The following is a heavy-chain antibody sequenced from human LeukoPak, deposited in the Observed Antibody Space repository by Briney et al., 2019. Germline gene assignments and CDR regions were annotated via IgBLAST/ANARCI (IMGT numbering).Heavy chain of an antibody. D-gene: IGHD2-2*01. V-gene: IGHV4-38-2*02. CDR2: MYHSGST. CDR3: ARDYCTSTTCPNWFDP. Sequence: PSETLSLTCTVSGYSISSGYYWGWIRQPPGKGLEWIGSMYHSGSTYYNPSLKSRVTILVDTSKNQFSLKLNSVTAADTAVYYCARDYCTSTTCPNWFDPWGQGTLVTVSS. CDR1: GYSISSGYY. J-gene: IGHJ5*02.